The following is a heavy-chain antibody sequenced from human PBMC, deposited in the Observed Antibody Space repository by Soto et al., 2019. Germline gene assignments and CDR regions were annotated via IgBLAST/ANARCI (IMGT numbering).Heavy chain of an antibody. V-gene: IGHV3-73*01. D-gene: IGHD6-13*01. CDR3: TRLGSPKGGMDV. CDR1: GFTFSGSA. CDR2: IRSKANSYAT. J-gene: IGHJ6*02. Sequence: GESLKISCAASGFTFSGSAMHWVRQASGKGLEWVGRIRSKANSYATAYAASVKGRFTISRDDSKNTAYLQMNSLKTEDTAVYYCTRLGSPKGGMDVWAQGTTVTVSS.